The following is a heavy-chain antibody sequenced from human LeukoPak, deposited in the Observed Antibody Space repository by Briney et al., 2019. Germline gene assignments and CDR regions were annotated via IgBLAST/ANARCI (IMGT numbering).Heavy chain of an antibody. J-gene: IGHJ4*02. CDR2: ISWDGGST. V-gene: IGHV3-43*01. CDR1: GFTFDDYA. CDR3: AKDPSSGWSHKVSFDY. D-gene: IGHD6-19*01. Sequence: SLRLSCAASGFTFDDYAMHWVRQAPGKGLEWVSLISWDGGSTYYADSVKGRFTISRDNSKNSLYLQMNSLRTEDTALYYCAKDPSSGWSHKVSFDYWGQGTLVTVSS.